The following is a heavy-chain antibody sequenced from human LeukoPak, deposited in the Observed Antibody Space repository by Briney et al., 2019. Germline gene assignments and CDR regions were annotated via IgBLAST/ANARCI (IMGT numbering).Heavy chain of an antibody. Sequence: SVKVSCKASGGTFSSYAISWVRQAPGQGLEWMGGIIPIFCTANYAQKFQGRVAITADESTSTAYMELSSVRSEDTAVYYCARVGGYCSGGSCYSILNWFDPWGQGTLVTVSS. D-gene: IGHD2-15*01. CDR2: IIPIFCTA. CDR1: GGTFSSYA. V-gene: IGHV1-69*13. J-gene: IGHJ5*02. CDR3: ARVGGYCSGGSCYSILNWFDP.